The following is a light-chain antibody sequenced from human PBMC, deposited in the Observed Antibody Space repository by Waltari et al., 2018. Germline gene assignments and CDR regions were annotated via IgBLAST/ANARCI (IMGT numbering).Light chain of an antibody. V-gene: IGLV2-14*01. Sequence: QSALTQPASVSGSPGQSITISCTGTNSDVGGYNYVSWYQQHPGNAPKLMIYEVSNRPSGVSYRFSGSKSGNTASLTISGLQAEDEADYYCGSYSSSNTLGVFGTGTKVTVL. CDR1: NSDVGGYNY. CDR2: EVS. CDR3: GSYSSSNTLGV. J-gene: IGLJ1*01.